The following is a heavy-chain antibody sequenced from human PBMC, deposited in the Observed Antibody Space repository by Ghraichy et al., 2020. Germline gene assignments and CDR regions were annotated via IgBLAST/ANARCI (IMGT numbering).Heavy chain of an antibody. V-gene: IGHV3-23*01. CDR1: GFTFSSYA. Sequence: GGSLRLSCAASGFTFSSYAMSWVRQAPGKGLEWVSAISGSGGSTYYADSVKGRFTISRDNSKNTLYLQMNSLRAEDTAVYYCAKAWGGGVLRWRPYYYGMDVWGQGTTVTVSS. J-gene: IGHJ6*02. CDR2: ISGSGGST. CDR3: AKAWGGGVLRWRPYYYGMDV. D-gene: IGHD2-8*02.